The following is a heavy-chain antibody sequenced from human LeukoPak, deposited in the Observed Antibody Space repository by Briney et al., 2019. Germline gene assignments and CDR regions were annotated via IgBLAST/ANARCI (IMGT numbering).Heavy chain of an antibody. CDR1: GFTFSSYS. J-gene: IGHJ4*02. Sequence: PGGSLRLSCAASGFTFSSYSMNWVRQAPGKGLEWVSYISSSSSTIYYADSVKGRFTISRDNAKNSLYLQMNSLRAEDTAVYYCARDPRLYGGSYIFDYWGQGTLVTVSS. CDR3: ARDPRLYGGSYIFDY. CDR2: ISSSSSTI. D-gene: IGHD4-23*01. V-gene: IGHV3-48*04.